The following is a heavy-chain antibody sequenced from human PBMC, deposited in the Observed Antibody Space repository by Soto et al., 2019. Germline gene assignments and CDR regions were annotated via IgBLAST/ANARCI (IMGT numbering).Heavy chain of an antibody. V-gene: IGHV1-18*01. CDR3: ARDSQHVWFDP. D-gene: IGHD6-13*01. CDR2: ISPYNENT. J-gene: IGHJ5*02. CDR1: GYIFNNYG. Sequence: ASVKVSCKTSGYIFNNYGISWVRQAPGQGLEWMGWISPYNENTNYAQKFQGRVTGTTDTSTSTAYMELRSLRSDDTAVYYCARDSQHVWFDPWGQGTPVTVSS.